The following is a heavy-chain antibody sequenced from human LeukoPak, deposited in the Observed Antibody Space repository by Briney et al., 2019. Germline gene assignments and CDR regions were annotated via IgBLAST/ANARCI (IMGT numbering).Heavy chain of an antibody. CDR1: GFTLSTYS. Sequence: GGSLRLSCAVSGFTLSTYSMSWVRQAPGKGLEWVSSISGSRSDIYYADSVKGRFTISSDNAKNSLYLQMNSLRAEDTAVYYCARGPGIAVAPLQHWGQGTLVTVSS. CDR3: ARGPGIAVAPLQH. J-gene: IGHJ1*01. V-gene: IGHV3-21*01. D-gene: IGHD6-19*01. CDR2: ISGSRSDI.